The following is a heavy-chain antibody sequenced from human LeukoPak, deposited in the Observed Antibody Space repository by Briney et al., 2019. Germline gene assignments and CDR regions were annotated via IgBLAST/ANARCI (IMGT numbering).Heavy chain of an antibody. CDR1: GFTFSDAW. CDR2: IKSKTEGGTT. D-gene: IGHD1-1*01. J-gene: IGHJ4*02. CDR3: TTDGELEPTTIMDF. V-gene: IGHV3-15*01. Sequence: PGGSLRLSCAASGFTFSDAWMTWVRQAPGKGLEWIGRIKSKTEGGTTDYAAPEKGRFTISRDESKNTLYLQMNSLKTEDTAVYYCTTDGELEPTTIMDFWGQGTLVTVSS.